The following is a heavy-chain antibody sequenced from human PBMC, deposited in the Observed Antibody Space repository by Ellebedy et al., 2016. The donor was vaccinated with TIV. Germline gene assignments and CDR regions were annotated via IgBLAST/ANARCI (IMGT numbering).Heavy chain of an antibody. Sequence: GESLKISCAASGFIISGDWMSWVRQAPGKGLEWVAHINPDGSAEYYVDSVKGRFTISRDNAKRSLFLQMNSLRCDDTAVYYWVTGGQSYGSWGQGSLVTISS. V-gene: IGHV3-7*03. CDR1: GFIISGDW. J-gene: IGHJ4*02. CDR3: VTGGQSYGS. D-gene: IGHD3-16*01. CDR2: INPDGSAE.